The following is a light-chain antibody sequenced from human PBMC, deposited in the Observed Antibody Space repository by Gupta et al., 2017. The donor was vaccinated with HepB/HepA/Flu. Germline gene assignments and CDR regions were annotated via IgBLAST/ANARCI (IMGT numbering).Light chain of an antibody. CDR2: GAS. V-gene: IGKV3-15*01. CDR1: ESVSTN. CDR3: QQYNNWWT. Sequence: EIVLMQSPATLSLSPGERATLSCRASESVSTNLAWYQQQPGQAPRLLIYGASTRATGIPVRFSGSGSGKEFTLISNSLQSEDFAIYYWQQYNNWWTFGQGTKVEIK. J-gene: IGKJ1*01.